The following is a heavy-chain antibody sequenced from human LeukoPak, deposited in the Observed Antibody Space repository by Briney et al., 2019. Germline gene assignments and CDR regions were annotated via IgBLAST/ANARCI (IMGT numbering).Heavy chain of an antibody. Sequence: SEALSLTCAVYGGSFSGYYWSWIRQPPGKGLEWIGEINHSGSTNYNPSLKSRVTISVDTSKNQFSLKLSSVTAADTAVYYCARRGRPFDYWGQGTLVTVSS. J-gene: IGHJ4*02. CDR3: ARRGRPFDY. CDR2: INHSGST. V-gene: IGHV4-34*01. D-gene: IGHD6-6*01. CDR1: GGSFSGYY.